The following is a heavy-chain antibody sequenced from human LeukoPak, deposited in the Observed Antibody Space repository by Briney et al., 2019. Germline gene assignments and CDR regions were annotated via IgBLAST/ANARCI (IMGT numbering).Heavy chain of an antibody. CDR2: ISSSSSYI. CDR3: ARSSILTGQDY. Sequence: GGSLRLSRAASGFTFSRYSMNWVRQAPGKGLEWVSSISSSSSYIYYADSVKGRFTISRDNAKNSLYLQMNSLRAEDTAVYYCARSSILTGQDYWGQGTLVTVSS. CDR1: GFTFSRYS. D-gene: IGHD3-9*01. J-gene: IGHJ4*02. V-gene: IGHV3-21*01.